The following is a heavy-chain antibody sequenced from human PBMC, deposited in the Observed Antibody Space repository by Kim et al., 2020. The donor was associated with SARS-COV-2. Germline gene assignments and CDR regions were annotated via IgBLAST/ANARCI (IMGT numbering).Heavy chain of an antibody. D-gene: IGHD6-6*01. J-gene: IGHJ6*02. CDR1: GFTFSSYS. Sequence: GGSLRLSCAASGFTFSSYSMNWVRQAPGKGLEWVSYISSSSSTIYYADSVKGRFTISRDNAKNSLYLQMNSLRDEDTAVYYCARASFRIAARLGPGVGMDVWGQGTTVTVSS. V-gene: IGHV3-48*02. CDR2: ISSSSSTI. CDR3: ARASFRIAARLGPGVGMDV.